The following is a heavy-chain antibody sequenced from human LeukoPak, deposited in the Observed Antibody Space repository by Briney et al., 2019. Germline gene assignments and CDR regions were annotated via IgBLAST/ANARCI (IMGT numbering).Heavy chain of an antibody. CDR3: ARICSSTSCYANDY. J-gene: IGHJ4*02. CDR2: ISSMSTII. Sequence: GGSLRLSCVASGFNFSSYNMNWVRQAPGKGLEWVSYISSMSTIILYVDSVKGRFTVSRDNAKNSLYLQMNSLRAEDTAVYYCARICSSTSCYANDYWGQGTLVTVSS. V-gene: IGHV3-48*01. CDR1: GFNFSSYN. D-gene: IGHD2-2*01.